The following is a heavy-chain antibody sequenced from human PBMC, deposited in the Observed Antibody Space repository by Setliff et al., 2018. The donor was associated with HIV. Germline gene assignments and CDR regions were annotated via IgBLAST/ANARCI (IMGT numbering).Heavy chain of an antibody. CDR1: GFNFRSYG. CDR3: ASFFGDYGY. CDR2: IGSSNHGI. J-gene: IGHJ4*01. Sequence: GESLKISCAASGFNFRSYGMTWVRQAPGKGLDWVAHIGSSNHGIHYTASVQGRFTVSRDNANNLLFLQMNNLRVEDTAVYYCASFFGDYGYWGHGTQVTV. D-gene: IGHD3-10*01. V-gene: IGHV3-48*04.